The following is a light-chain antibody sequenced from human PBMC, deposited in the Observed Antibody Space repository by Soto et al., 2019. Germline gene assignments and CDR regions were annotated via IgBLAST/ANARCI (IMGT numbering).Light chain of an antibody. CDR1: QSITSSY. Sequence: EIVLTQSPGTLSLSPGERATLSCRASQSITSSYLAWYQQKPGQAPRLLIFGASSRATGIPDRFSGSGSGTDSTLTISRLEPEDFAVYYCQHYGSSPPYTFGQGTKLEIK. J-gene: IGKJ2*01. CDR3: QHYGSSPPYT. V-gene: IGKV3-20*01. CDR2: GAS.